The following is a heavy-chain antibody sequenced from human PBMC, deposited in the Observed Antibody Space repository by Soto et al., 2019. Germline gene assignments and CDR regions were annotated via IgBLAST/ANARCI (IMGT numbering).Heavy chain of an antibody. D-gene: IGHD3-22*01. CDR3: AREKRYYYDSSGYYSVPAFDI. CDR1: GFTFSSYA. V-gene: IGHV3-64*01. J-gene: IGHJ3*02. CDR2: ISSNGGST. Sequence: PGGSLRLSCAASGFTFSSYAMHWVRQAPGKGLEYVSAISSNGGSTYYANSVKGRFTISRDNSKNTLYLQMGSLRAEDMAVYYCAREKRYYYDSSGYYSVPAFDIWGQGTMVTVSS.